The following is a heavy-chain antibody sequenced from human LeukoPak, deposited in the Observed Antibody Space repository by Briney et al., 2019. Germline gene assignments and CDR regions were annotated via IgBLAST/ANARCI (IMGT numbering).Heavy chain of an antibody. J-gene: IGHJ4*02. V-gene: IGHV3-7*01. CDR1: GFTFSTYW. Sequence: PAGSLRLSCAASGFTFSTYWMSWVRQAPGKGLEWVANIKQDGSEKHYVDSVKGRFNISRDNTNNSLFLQMDSLRAEDTAFYYCSREDYFGSGSPAYWGQGTLVTVSS. D-gene: IGHD3-10*01. CDR2: IKQDGSEK. CDR3: SREDYFGSGSPAY.